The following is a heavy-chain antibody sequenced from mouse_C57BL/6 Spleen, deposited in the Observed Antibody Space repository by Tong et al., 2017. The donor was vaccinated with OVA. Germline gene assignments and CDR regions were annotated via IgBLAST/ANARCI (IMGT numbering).Heavy chain of an antibody. Sequence: VQLQESGAELVMPGASVKLSCKASGYTFTSYWMHWVKQRPGQGLEWIGEIDPSDSYTNYNQKFKGKATLTVDKSSSTAYMQLSSLTSEDSAVYYCARSFITTVPDYWGQGTTLTVSS. CDR2: IDPSDSYT. D-gene: IGHD1-1*01. CDR3: ARSFITTVPDY. J-gene: IGHJ2*01. CDR1: GYTFTSYW. V-gene: IGHV1-69*01.